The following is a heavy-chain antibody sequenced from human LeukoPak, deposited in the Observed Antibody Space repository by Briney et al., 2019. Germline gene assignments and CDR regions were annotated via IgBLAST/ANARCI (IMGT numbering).Heavy chain of an antibody. CDR2: IYSGGNT. J-gene: IGHJ1*01. V-gene: IGHV3-66*01. Sequence: GGSLRLSCEASGFTVSGNYMNWIRQAPGKGLEWVSVIYSGGNTYYADSVKGRFSISRDNSKNTLYLQMNSLRVEDTAVYYCAGSRLSAEYFQFWGQGTLAAVSS. CDR3: AGSRLSAEYFQF. CDR1: GFTVSGNY.